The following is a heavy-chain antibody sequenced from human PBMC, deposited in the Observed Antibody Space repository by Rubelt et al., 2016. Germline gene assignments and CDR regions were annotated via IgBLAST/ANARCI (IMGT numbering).Heavy chain of an antibody. D-gene: IGHD2-15*01. J-gene: IGHJ4*02. V-gene: IGHV3-7*03. CDR3: ARDLGSGRDY. Sequence: ANIKQDGSEKYYVDSVKGRFTISRDNAKNSLYLQMNSLRAEDTATYYCARDLGSGRDYWGQGTLVTVSS. CDR2: IKQDGSEK.